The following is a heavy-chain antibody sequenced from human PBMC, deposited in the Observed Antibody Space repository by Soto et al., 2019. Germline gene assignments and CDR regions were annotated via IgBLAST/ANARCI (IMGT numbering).Heavy chain of an antibody. Sequence: ASVKVSCKASGYTFTSYYMHWVRQAPGQGLEWMGIINPSGGSTSYSQKFQGRVTMTRDTSTSTVYMELSSLRSEDTAVYYCARVNPFINWFDPWGQGTLVTVSS. CDR3: ARVNPFINWFDP. V-gene: IGHV1-46*01. CDR2: INPSGGST. D-gene: IGHD3-10*01. J-gene: IGHJ5*02. CDR1: GYTFTSYY.